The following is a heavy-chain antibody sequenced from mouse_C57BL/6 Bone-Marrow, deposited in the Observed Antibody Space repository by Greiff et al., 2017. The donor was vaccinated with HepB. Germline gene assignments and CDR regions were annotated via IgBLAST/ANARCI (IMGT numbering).Heavy chain of an antibody. J-gene: IGHJ3*01. D-gene: IGHD2-9*01. CDR2: FYPGSGSI. CDR1: GYTFTEYT. CDR3: ARHEDKRPTMVTAFAY. Sequence: QVQLKESGAELVKPGASVKLSCKASGYTFTEYTIHWVKQRSGQGLEWIGWFYPGSGSIKYNEKFKDKATLTADKSSSTVYMELSRLTSEDSAVYFCARHEDKRPTMVTAFAYWGQGTLVTVSA. V-gene: IGHV1-62-2*01.